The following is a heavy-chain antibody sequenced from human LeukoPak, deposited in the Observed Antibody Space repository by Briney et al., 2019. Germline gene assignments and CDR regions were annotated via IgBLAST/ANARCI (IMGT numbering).Heavy chain of an antibody. V-gene: IGHV3-30*04. J-gene: IGHJ6*02. CDR1: GSTFSSYA. CDR2: ISYDGTYN. Sequence: GGSLRLSCAASGSTFSSYAMHWVRQAPDKGLEWVAVISYDGTYNYYADSVKGRFTISRDNSKNTLYLQMNSLRAEDTAVYYCARGAGGYYYYYAMDVWGQGTTVTVSS. CDR3: ARGAGGYYYYYAMDV. D-gene: IGHD4-23*01.